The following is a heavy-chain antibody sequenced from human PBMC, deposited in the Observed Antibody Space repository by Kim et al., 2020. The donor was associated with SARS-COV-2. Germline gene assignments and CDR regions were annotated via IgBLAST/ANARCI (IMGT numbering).Heavy chain of an antibody. CDR2: IRQDGSEK. J-gene: IGHJ6*02. CDR3: ARWGGDPYYYCGMDV. CDR1: GFTFSSYW. D-gene: IGHD2-21*02. Sequence: GGSLRLSCAASGFTFSSYWMSWVRQAPGKGLEWVAYIRQDGSEKYYVDSVKGRFTISRDNAKNSLYLQMNSLRAEDTAVYYCARWGGDPYYYCGMDVWGQGTPVTVSS. V-gene: IGHV3-7*03.